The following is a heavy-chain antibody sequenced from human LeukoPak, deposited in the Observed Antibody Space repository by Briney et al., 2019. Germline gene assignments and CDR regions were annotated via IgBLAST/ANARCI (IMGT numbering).Heavy chain of an antibody. CDR1: GGSISSYY. CDR2: TYYSGST. V-gene: IGHV4-59*01. D-gene: IGHD2-2*02. J-gene: IGHJ6*04. CDR3: AGAVVGYCSSTSCYSIYYYYYGMDV. Sequence: SETLSLTCTVSGGSISSYYWNWIRQPPGKGLEWIGYTYYSGSTSYNPSLKRRVTISVDTSKSQFSLKLSSVTAADTAVFYCAGAVVGYCSSTSCYSIYYYYYGMDVWGKGTTVTVSS.